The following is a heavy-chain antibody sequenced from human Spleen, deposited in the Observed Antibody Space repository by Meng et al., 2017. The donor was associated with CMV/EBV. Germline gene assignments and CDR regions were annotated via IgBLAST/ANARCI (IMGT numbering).Heavy chain of an antibody. J-gene: IGHJ4*02. Sequence: SLKISCAASGFTFDDYAMHWVRQAPGKGLEWVSSISWNSGSIVYADSVKGRFTISRDNAKNSLYLQMNSLKAEDMALYYCAKDRASSGWYQGFDHWGQGTLVTVSS. CDR3: AKDRASSGWYQGFDH. CDR1: GFTFDDYA. CDR2: ISWNSGSI. D-gene: IGHD6-19*01. V-gene: IGHV3-9*03.